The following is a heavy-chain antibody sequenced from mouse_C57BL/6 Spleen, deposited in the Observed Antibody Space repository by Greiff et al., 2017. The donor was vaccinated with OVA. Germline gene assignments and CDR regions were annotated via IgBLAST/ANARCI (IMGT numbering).Heavy chain of an antibody. J-gene: IGHJ3*01. CDR3: ASYYDYDVGFAY. V-gene: IGHV2-9-1*01. D-gene: IGHD2-4*01. CDR1: GFSLTSYA. Sequence: VQLQQSGPGLVAPSQSLSITCTVSGFSLTSYAISWVRQPPGKGLEWLGVIWTGGGTNYNSALKSRLSISKDNSKSQVFLKMNSLQTDDTARYYCASYYDYDVGFAYWGQGTLVTVSA. CDR2: IWTGGGT.